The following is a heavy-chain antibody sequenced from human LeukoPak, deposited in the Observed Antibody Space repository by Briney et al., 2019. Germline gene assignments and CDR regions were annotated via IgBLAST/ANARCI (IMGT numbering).Heavy chain of an antibody. CDR2: IYYSGTT. Sequence: PSETLSLTCSVSGVSISRSDYYWSWIRQPPGKGLEWIGTIYYSGTTYYNPSLRSRVTVSVDTSNNQFSLKLSSVTAADTAVYYCARHYSGDLYYFDYWGQGTLVTVSS. CDR1: GVSISRSDYY. V-gene: IGHV4-39*01. D-gene: IGHD4-17*01. J-gene: IGHJ4*02. CDR3: ARHYSGDLYYFDY.